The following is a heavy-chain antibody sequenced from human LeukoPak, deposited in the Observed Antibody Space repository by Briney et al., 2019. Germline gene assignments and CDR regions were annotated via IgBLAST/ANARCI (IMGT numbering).Heavy chain of an antibody. CDR2: ISSSGSTI. D-gene: IGHD4-23*01. V-gene: IGHV3-48*03. CDR3: ARVDPDYGGNSGIDC. J-gene: IGHJ4*02. CDR1: GFTFSSYE. Sequence: PGGSLRLSCAASGFTFSSYEMNWVRQAPGKGLEWVSYISSSGSTIYYADSVKGRFTISRDNAKNSLYLQMNSLRAEDTAVYYCARVDPDYGGNSGIDCWGQGTLVTVSS.